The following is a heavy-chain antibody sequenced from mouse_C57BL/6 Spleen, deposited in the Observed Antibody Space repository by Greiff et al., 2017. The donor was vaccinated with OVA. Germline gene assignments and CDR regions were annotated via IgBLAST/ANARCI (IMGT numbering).Heavy chain of an antibody. D-gene: IGHD2-3*01. CDR1: GYTFTSYW. Sequence: QVQLQQPGAELVKPGASVKLSCKASGYTFTSYWMHWVKQRPGRGLEWIGRIDPNSGGTKYNEKFKSKATLTVDKPSSTAYMQLSSLTSEDSAVDYWARGFYEGYYEAAWFAYWGQGTLVTVSA. CDR2: IDPNSGGT. CDR3: ARGFYEGYYEAAWFAY. J-gene: IGHJ3*01. V-gene: IGHV1-72*01.